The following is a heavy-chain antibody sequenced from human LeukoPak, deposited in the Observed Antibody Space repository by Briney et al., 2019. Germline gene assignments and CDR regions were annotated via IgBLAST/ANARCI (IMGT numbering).Heavy chain of an antibody. D-gene: IGHD2-2*01. Sequence: KSGGSLKLSCAASGFTFSSYSMNWVRQAPGKGLEWVSSISSSSSHIYYADSVKGRFTISRDNAKNSLYLQMNSLRAEDTAVYYCASVCSSTSCYPDPWGQGTLVTVSS. V-gene: IGHV3-21*01. CDR3: ASVCSSTSCYPDP. CDR2: ISSSSSHI. J-gene: IGHJ5*02. CDR1: GFTFSSYS.